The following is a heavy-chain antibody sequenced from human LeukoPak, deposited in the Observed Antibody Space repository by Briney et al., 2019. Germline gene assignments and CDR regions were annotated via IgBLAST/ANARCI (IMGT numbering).Heavy chain of an antibody. J-gene: IGHJ4*02. Sequence: GGSLRLSCAASGFTFSSYSMTWVRQAPGKGLEWVSSISSSSSYIYYADSVKGRFTISRDNAKNSLYLQMNSLRAEDTAVYYCARDPRSYYDSSGYWALDYWGQGTLVTVSS. D-gene: IGHD3-22*01. V-gene: IGHV3-21*01. CDR1: GFTFSSYS. CDR3: ARDPRSYYDSSGYWALDY. CDR2: ISSSSSYI.